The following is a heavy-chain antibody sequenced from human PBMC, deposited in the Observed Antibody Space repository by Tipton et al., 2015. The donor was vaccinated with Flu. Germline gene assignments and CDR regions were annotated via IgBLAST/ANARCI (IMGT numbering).Heavy chain of an antibody. J-gene: IGHJ6*02. CDR2: IFTSGSI. Sequence: TLSLTCTVSGASIKSGVSHWSWVRQSAGKGLEWLGRIFTSGSITYNPSLESRVTISLDTSKNQFSLKLGSVTAADAAVYYCTKDTRATAGMDVWGRGTTVTVAS. CDR1: GASIKSGVSH. V-gene: IGHV4-61*02. CDR3: TKDTRATAGMDV. D-gene: IGHD1-1*01.